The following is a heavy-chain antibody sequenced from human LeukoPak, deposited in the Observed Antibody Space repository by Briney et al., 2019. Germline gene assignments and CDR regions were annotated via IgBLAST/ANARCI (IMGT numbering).Heavy chain of an antibody. CDR1: GFAFSSNW. CDR2: INSSGGGT. D-gene: IGHD7-27*01. Sequence: GGSLRLSCAASGFAFSSNWMHWVRQTPGKGLVWVSRINSSGGGTSYADSVEGRFTISRDNAKNTLYLQMNSLRAEDTAVYYCATSLGPLTEYWGQGTLVTVSS. CDR3: ATSLGPLTEY. J-gene: IGHJ4*02. V-gene: IGHV3-74*01.